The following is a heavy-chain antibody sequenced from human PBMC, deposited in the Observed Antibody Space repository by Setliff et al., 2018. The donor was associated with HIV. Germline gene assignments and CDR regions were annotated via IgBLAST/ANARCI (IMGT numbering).Heavy chain of an antibody. J-gene: IGHJ4*01. V-gene: IGHV4-31*03. D-gene: IGHD2-15*01. Sequence: PSETLSLTCTVSGGSISSGGYYWSWIRQHPGKGLEWIGYIYYSGSTYCNPSLKSRVTISVDTSKNQFSLKLTSVTAADTAVYYCARAVCPSLNCYSFFNYWGHGSLVTVSS. CDR1: GGSISSGGYY. CDR2: IYYSGST. CDR3: ARAVCPSLNCYSFFNY.